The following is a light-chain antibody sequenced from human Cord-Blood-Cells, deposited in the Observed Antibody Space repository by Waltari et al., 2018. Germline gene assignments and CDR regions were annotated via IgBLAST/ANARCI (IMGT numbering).Light chain of an antibody. CDR2: AAS. V-gene: IGKV1-39*01. Sequence: DIQMTQSPSSLSASVGDRVTITSRASQSINSYLIWYQQKPGKAPKLLIYAASNLRSGVPSTFSGSGSGTDATLSSCTLQPEDFATYYCQQSYSTPYTSDQGTKLEIK. CDR3: QQSYSTPYT. J-gene: IGKJ2*01. CDR1: QSINSY.